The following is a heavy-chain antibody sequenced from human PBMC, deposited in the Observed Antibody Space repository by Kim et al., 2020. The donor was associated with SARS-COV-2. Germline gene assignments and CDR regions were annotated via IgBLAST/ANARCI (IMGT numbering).Heavy chain of an antibody. CDR2: IIPIFGTA. CDR3: ARDPLDSQLEVPTTDAFDI. J-gene: IGHJ3*02. V-gene: IGHV1-69*13. D-gene: IGHD1-1*01. Sequence: SVKVSCKASGGTFSSYAISWVRRAPGQGLEWMGGIIPIFGTANYAQKFQGRVTITADESTSTAYMELSSLRSEDTAVYYCARDPLDSQLEVPTTDAFDIWGQGTMVTVSS. CDR1: GGTFSSYA.